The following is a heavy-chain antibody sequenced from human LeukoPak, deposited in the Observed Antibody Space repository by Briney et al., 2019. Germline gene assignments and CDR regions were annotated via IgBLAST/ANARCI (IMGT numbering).Heavy chain of an antibody. D-gene: IGHD6-13*01. CDR1: GGSISSYY. J-gene: IGHJ5*02. Sequence: SETLSLTCTVSGGSISSYYWSWIRQPPGKGLEWIGYIYYSGSTNYNPSLKSRVTISVDTSKNQFSLKLSSVTAADTAVYYCGSSIAAAGTEGGFDPWGQGTLVTVSS. CDR2: IYYSGST. V-gene: IGHV4-59*08. CDR3: GSSIAAAGTEGGFDP.